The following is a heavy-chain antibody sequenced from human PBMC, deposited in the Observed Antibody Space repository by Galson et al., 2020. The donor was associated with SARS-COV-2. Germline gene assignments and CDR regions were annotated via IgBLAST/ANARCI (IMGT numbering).Heavy chain of an antibody. D-gene: IGHD3-10*01. J-gene: IGHJ4*02. CDR2: ISNDVSNR. V-gene: IGHV3-30-3*01. CDR1: GFTFSSYA. Sequence: TGGSLRLSCAASGFTFSSYAMHWVRQAPGKGLEWVAVISNDVSNRYYADSVKGRFTISRDNSKNTLFLQMNSLRVEDTAVYYCARGPRFGELLSPFDSWGQGTLVTVSS. CDR3: ARGPRFGELLSPFDS.